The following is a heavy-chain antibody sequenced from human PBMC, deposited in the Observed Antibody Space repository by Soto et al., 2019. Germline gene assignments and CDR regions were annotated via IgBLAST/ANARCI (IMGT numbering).Heavy chain of an antibody. CDR3: AKDSRYYDFWSGHFSMRYMDV. D-gene: IGHD3-3*01. CDR1: GFTFSSYA. J-gene: IGHJ6*03. Sequence: GSLRLSCAASGFTFSSYAMSWVRQAPGKGLEWVSAISGSGGSTYYADSVKGRFTISRDNSKNTLYLQMNSLRAEDTAVYYCAKDSRYYDFWSGHFSMRYMDVWGKGTTVTVSS. CDR2: ISGSGGST. V-gene: IGHV3-23*01.